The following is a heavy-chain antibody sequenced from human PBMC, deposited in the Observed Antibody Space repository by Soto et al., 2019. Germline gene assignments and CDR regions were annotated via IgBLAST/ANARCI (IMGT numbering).Heavy chain of an antibody. CDR1: GYTFTSHT. D-gene: IGHD3-10*01. V-gene: IGHV1-3*05. Sequence: QVQLVQSGAEEKKPGASVKVSCKASGYTFTSHTIHWVRQAPGQRLEWMGWVNPGNGDKKFSQKFQGRVTTIRDTSASTAYMELSSLISEDTAVYYCARGPLVGVIGGVDYWGQGTLVTVSS. CDR3: ARGPLVGVIGGVDY. J-gene: IGHJ4*02. CDR2: VNPGNGDK.